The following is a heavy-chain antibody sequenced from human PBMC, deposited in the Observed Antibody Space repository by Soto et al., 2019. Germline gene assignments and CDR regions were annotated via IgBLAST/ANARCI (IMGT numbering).Heavy chain of an antibody. V-gene: IGHV1-8*01. CDR1: GYTFTSYD. J-gene: IGHJ6*04. Sequence: ASVKVSCKASGYTFTSYDINWVRQATGQGLEWMGWMNPNSGNTGYAQKFQGRVTMTRNTSISTAYMELSSLRSEDTAVYYCARGLGEYQLPPLMDVWGKGTTVTVSS. D-gene: IGHD2-2*01. CDR3: ARGLGEYQLPPLMDV. CDR2: MNPNSGNT.